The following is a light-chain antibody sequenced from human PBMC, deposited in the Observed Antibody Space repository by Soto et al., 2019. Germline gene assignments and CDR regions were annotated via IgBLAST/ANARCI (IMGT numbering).Light chain of an antibody. CDR2: GAS. Sequence: EIVMTQSPATLSVSPGERATLSCRASQSVSSNLAWYQQKPGQAPRLLIYGASTRATGIPARFSGSGSGTEFPLAIGSLQSEDVAVYYCQQYNNWPQTFGQGTKVEIK. J-gene: IGKJ1*01. CDR3: QQYNNWPQT. CDR1: QSVSSN. V-gene: IGKV3-15*01.